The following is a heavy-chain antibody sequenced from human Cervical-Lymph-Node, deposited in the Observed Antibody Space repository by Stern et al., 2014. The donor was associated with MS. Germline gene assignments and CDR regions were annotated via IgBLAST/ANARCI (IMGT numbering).Heavy chain of an antibody. J-gene: IGHJ4*02. CDR1: GVSISSGGYY. V-gene: IGHV4-31*03. D-gene: IGHD3-22*01. CDR2: IYNTGTT. CDR3: ARGGDSRGFDY. Sequence: MQLVESGPGLMKPSQTLSLTCTVSGVSISSGGYYWSWIRQHPGKGLEWIGYIYNTGTTYYNPSLRSRLSMSVDTSKNHFSLKLNSVTAADTAVFYCARGGDSRGFDYWGQGTLVTVSS.